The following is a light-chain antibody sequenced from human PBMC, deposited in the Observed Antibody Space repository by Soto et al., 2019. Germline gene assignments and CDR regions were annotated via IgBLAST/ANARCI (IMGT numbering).Light chain of an antibody. V-gene: IGKV3-15*01. CDR2: GAS. Sequence: IVLTQSPGALSVSQGERATLSCRASQSVSSNLAWYQQKPGQAPSLLIYGASTRATGTPARFSGSGSGTEFTLTISSLQSEDFAVYYCQQYIRWPLTFGGGTKVDI. J-gene: IGKJ4*01. CDR3: QQYIRWPLT. CDR1: QSVSSN.